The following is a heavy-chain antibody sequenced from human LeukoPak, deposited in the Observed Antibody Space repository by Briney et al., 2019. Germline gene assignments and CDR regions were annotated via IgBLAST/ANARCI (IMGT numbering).Heavy chain of an antibody. V-gene: IGHV3-23*01. CDR3: AIGGGGALGKGSNYFDY. Sequence: GGSLRLSCAASGFTFSSYAMSWVRQAPGKGLEWVSAISGSGGSTYYADSVKGRFTISRDNSKNTLYLQMNSLRAEDTAVYYCAIGGGGALGKGSNYFDYWGQGTLVTVSS. D-gene: IGHD3-10*01. CDR2: ISGSGGST. CDR1: GFTFSSYA. J-gene: IGHJ4*02.